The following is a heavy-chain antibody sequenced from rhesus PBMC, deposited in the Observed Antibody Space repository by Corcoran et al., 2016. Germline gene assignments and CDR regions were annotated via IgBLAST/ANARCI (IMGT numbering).Heavy chain of an antibody. CDR1: GASTISGSA. J-gene: IGHJ6*01. V-gene: IGHV4-127*01. D-gene: IGHD1-26*01. CDR2: FGG. Sequence: QVQLKESGPGLVKPSETLSLPCTVSGASTISGSAWGWFPHPPGKGPEWVGEFGGYSNPSLKSRVTISKATSKNQFSLNLTSVTAADTAVYYCASGLNYGAPNFGLDSWGQGVVVTVSS. CDR3: ASGLNYGAPNFGLDS.